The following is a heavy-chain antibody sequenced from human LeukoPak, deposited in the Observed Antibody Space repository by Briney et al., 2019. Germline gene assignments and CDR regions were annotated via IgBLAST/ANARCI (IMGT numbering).Heavy chain of an antibody. CDR3: ATDGAGFDA. J-gene: IGHJ5*02. CDR1: GFTFNDYY. CDR2: INIGGTNT. V-gene: IGHV3-11*01. Sequence: GGSLRLSCAASGFTFNDYYMSWIRQAPGKGLEWLSYINIGGTNTHYADSVKGRFTISRDNAKKSLYLEMNNLRAEDTAVYYCATDGAGFDAWGQGVLVTVSS.